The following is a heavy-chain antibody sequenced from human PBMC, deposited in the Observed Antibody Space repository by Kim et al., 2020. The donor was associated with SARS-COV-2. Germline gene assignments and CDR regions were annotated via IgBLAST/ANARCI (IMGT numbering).Heavy chain of an antibody. J-gene: IGHJ4*02. CDR3: ARDRPPLSMVGPDY. D-gene: IGHD3-10*01. V-gene: IGHV3-33*05. CDR1: GFTFSSYG. Sequence: GGSLRLSCAASGFTFSSYGMHWVRQAPGKGLEWVAVISYDGSNKYYADSVKGRFTISRDNSKNTLYLQMNSLRAEDTAVYYCARDRPPLSMVGPDYWGQGTLVTVSS. CDR2: ISYDGSNK.